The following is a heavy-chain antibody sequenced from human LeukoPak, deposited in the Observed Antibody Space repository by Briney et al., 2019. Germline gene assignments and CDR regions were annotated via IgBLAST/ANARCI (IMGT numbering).Heavy chain of an antibody. CDR2: ISAYNGNT. Sequence: GASVKVSCKASGYTFISYGISWVRQAPGQGLEWMGWISAYNGNTNYAQKLQGRVTMTTDTSTSTAYMELRSLRSDDTAVYYCARLPRFWSGPRGEGPDWFDPWGQGTLVTVSS. V-gene: IGHV1-18*01. D-gene: IGHD3-3*01. CDR1: GYTFISYG. J-gene: IGHJ5*02. CDR3: ARLPRFWSGPRGEGPDWFDP.